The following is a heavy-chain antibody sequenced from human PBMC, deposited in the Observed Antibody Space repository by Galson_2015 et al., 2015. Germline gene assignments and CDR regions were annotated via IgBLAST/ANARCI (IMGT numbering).Heavy chain of an antibody. J-gene: IGHJ4*02. V-gene: IGHV3-21*01. D-gene: IGHD3-3*01. CDR3: AREDFWSGYSYFDY. CDR1: GFLFSNYR. CDR2: IGSSSAYK. Sequence: SLRLSCAVSGFLFSNYRMNWVRQAPGKGLEWVSCIGSSSAYKYYADSVKGRFTISRDNPEKSVYLQMNSLRAEDTGVYYCAREDFWSGYSYFDYWGQGILVTVSS.